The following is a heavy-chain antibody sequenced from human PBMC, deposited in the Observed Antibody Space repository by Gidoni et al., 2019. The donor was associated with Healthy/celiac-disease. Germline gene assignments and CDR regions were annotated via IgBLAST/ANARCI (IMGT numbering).Heavy chain of an antibody. CDR2: ISYDGSNK. Sequence: QVQLVESGGGVVQPGRSLRLSCAASGFTFSSSAMHWVRQAPGKGLEWVAVISYDGSNKYYADSVKGRFTISRDNSKNTLYLQMNSLRAEDTAVYYCASASEGLTQLVPTPVDWGQGTLVTVSS. CDR1: GFTFSSSA. V-gene: IGHV3-30-3*01. D-gene: IGHD6-6*01. CDR3: ASASEGLTQLVPTPVD. J-gene: IGHJ4*02.